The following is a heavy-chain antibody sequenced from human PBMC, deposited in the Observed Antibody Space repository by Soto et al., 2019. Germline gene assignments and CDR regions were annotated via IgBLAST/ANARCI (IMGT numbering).Heavy chain of an antibody. V-gene: IGHV5-10-1*01. D-gene: IGHD3-16*01. CDR3: ARHEGGLKNWFYP. CDR2: IDPSDSYT. CDR1: GYSFTVCW. J-gene: IGHJ5*02. Sequence: PGEALKISCKGSGYSFTVCWISWVRQMPGKGLEWMGRIDPSDSYTNYSPSFQGHVTISADKSISTAYLQWSSLKASDTAMYYCARHEGGLKNWFYPWGQGTLVTVSS.